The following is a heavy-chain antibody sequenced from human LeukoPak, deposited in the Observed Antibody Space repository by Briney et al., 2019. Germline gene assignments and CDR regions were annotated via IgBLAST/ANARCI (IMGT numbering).Heavy chain of an antibody. V-gene: IGHV1-3*01. CDR3: ARGRCGGDCPKAGYYFDY. CDR1: GYTFTSYA. D-gene: IGHD2-21*02. Sequence: ASVKVSCKASGYTFTSYAMHWVRQAPGQRLEWMGWISAGNGNTKYSQKFQGRVTITRDTSASTAYMELSSLRSEDTAVYYCARGRCGGDCPKAGYYFDYWGQGTLVTVSS. J-gene: IGHJ4*02. CDR2: ISAGNGNT.